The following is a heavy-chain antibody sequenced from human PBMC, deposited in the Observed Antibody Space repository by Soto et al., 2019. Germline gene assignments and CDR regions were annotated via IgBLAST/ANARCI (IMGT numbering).Heavy chain of an antibody. CDR2: ISRAGGTK. V-gene: IGHV3-30*03. CDR1: GFTVSTYG. Sequence: QVQLVESGGGVVQPGRSLRLSCAVSGFTVSTYGMHWVRQAPGKGLEWVAVISRAGGTKYYADSVKGRFTTSIDNSRNTLFLEMNSLRGDDMAVYYCTGEVASGYWGQRTLVTVSS. CDR3: TGEVASGY. D-gene: IGHD2-8*02. J-gene: IGHJ4*02.